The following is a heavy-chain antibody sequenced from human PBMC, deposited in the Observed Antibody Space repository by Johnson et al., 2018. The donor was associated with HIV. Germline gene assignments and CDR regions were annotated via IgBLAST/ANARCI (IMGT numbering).Heavy chain of an antibody. CDR3: ARDPTTQNARLTGDFGAFDI. Sequence: VQLVESGGGVVRPGGSLRLSCAASGFTLHDYDMSWVRQAPGKGLEWVSGFYRNGGSTGYAASVKGRFTISRDNAKNSLYLQMNSLTVEDSALYYCARDPTTQNARLTGDFGAFDIWGQGTMVTVSS. V-gene: IGHV3-20*04. D-gene: IGHD7-27*01. CDR1: GFTLHDYD. J-gene: IGHJ3*02. CDR2: FYRNGGST.